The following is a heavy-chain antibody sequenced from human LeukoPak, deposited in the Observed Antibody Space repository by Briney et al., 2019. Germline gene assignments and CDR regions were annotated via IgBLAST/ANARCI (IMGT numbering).Heavy chain of an antibody. CDR2: IYYSGSI. D-gene: IGHD1-1*01. CDR3: ARSGWNGVPDY. J-gene: IGHJ4*02. Sequence: SETLSLTCTVSGGSISSYYWSWIRQPPGKGLEWIGYIYYSGSINYNPSLKSRATISVDTSKNQFSLKLSSVTAADTAVYYCARSGWNGVPDYWGQGTLVTVSS. CDR1: GGSISSYY. V-gene: IGHV4-59*01.